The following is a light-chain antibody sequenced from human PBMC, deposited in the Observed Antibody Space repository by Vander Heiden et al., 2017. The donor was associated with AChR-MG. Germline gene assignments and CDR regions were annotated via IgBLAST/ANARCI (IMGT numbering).Light chain of an antibody. CDR3: AAWDDSLNGVV. J-gene: IGLJ2*01. Sequence: QSVLTQPPSASGTPGQRVPISCSGRSPNLGSNTVNWYQQLPGTAPNLLIYSNNQRPSGVPDRFSGSKSGTSASLAISGLQAEDEADYYCAAWDDSLNGVVFGGGTKLTVL. V-gene: IGLV1-44*01. CDR2: SNN. CDR1: SPNLGSNT.